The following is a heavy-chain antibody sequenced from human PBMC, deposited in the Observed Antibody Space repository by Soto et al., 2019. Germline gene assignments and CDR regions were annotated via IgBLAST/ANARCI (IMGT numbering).Heavy chain of an antibody. J-gene: IGHJ4*02. Sequence: GGSLRLSCAASGFTFSSYAMHWVRQAPGKGLEWVAVISYDGSNKYYADSVKGRFTISRDNSKNTLYLQMNSLRAEDTAVYYCARSPHDYGDYYFDYWGQGTLVTVSS. CDR2: ISYDGSNK. CDR3: ARSPHDYGDYYFDY. CDR1: GFTFSSYA. D-gene: IGHD4-17*01. V-gene: IGHV3-30-3*01.